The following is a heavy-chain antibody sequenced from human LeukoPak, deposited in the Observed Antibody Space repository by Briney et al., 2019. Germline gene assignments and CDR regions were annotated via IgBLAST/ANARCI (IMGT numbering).Heavy chain of an antibody. D-gene: IGHD3-22*01. J-gene: IGHJ5*02. CDR3: ARDRSGDSSGYYGENWFDP. CDR2: ISAYNGNT. Sequence: GASVKVSCKASGYTFTSYGISWVRQAPGQGLEWMGWISAYNGNTNYAQKLQGRVTMTTDTSTSTAYMELRSLRSDDTAVYYCARDRSGDSSGYYGENWFDPWGQGTLVTVSS. V-gene: IGHV1-18*01. CDR1: GYTFTSYG.